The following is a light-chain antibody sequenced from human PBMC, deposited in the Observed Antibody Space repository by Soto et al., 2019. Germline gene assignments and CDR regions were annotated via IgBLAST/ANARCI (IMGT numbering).Light chain of an antibody. CDR3: QKYKNWPPD. J-gene: IGKJ5*01. Sequence: EIVMTQSPATLSVSPGERATLSCRASQSVSSNLAWYQQKPGQAPRLLIYGASTRATGIPARFSGSGSGTEFTLTISSLQSEDFAVYYCQKYKNWPPDFGQGTRLEIK. CDR2: GAS. CDR1: QSVSSN. V-gene: IGKV3-15*01.